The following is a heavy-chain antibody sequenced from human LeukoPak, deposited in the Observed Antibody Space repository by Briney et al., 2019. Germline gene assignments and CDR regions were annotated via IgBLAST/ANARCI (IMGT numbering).Heavy chain of an antibody. CDR3: ARDYSSSWYEDVYYYGMDV. D-gene: IGHD6-13*01. CDR1: GFTFSSYT. CDR2: ISRSISTI. Sequence: PGGSRRLSCAASGFTFSSYTRNGVRQARGKGLEWVSYISRSISTIYYADSVKGRFTISTDNAKNSLYLQMNSLRDEDTAVYYCARDYSSSWYEDVYYYGMDVWGQGTTVTVSS. J-gene: IGHJ6*02. V-gene: IGHV3-48*02.